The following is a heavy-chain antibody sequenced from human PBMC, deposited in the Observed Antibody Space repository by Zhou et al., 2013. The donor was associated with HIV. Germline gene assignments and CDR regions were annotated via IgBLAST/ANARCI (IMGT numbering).Heavy chain of an antibody. V-gene: IGHV4-38-2*01. CDR3: ARVPSDTAMGIDY. D-gene: IGHD5-18*01. Sequence: QVQLQESGPGLVKPSETLSLTCAVSGYSISPGYYWGWIRQPPGKGLEWIGSIYHGGSTYYNPSLKSRVTISVDTSKNHFSLKLSSVTAADTAVYYCARVPSDTAMGIDYWGQGTLVTVSS. CDR2: IYHGGST. CDR1: GYSISPGYY. J-gene: IGHJ4*02.